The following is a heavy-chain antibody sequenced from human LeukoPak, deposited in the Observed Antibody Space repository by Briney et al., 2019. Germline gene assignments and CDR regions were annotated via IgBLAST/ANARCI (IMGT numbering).Heavy chain of an antibody. V-gene: IGHV3-49*03. CDR3: TRVPYSSGWYDYFDY. CDR1: RFTFGDYA. CDR2: IRSKAYDGTT. Sequence: GGSLRLSCTASRFTFGDYAMSWLRQAPGKGREWVGFIRSKAYDGTTEYAASVKGRFTISRDDSKIIAYLQMNSLKTEDTAVYYCTRVPYSSGWYDYFDYWGQGTLVTVSS. D-gene: IGHD6-19*01. J-gene: IGHJ4*02.